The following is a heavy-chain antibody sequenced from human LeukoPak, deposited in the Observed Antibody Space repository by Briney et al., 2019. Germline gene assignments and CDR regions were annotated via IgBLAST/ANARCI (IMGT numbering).Heavy chain of an antibody. D-gene: IGHD3-10*01. CDR3: ARADYYGSGSYYNERNFDY. CDR2: ISAYNGNT. V-gene: IGHV1-18*01. J-gene: IGHJ4*02. CDR1: GYTFTSYS. Sequence: ASVKVSCKASGYTFTSYSISWVRQAAGQGLEWMGWISAYNGNTNYAQKLQGRVTMTTETSTSTAYMELRSLRSDDTAVYYCARADYYGSGSYYNERNFDYWGQGTLVTVSS.